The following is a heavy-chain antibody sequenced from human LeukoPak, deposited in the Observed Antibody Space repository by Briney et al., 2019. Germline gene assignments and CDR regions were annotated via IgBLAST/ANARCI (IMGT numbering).Heavy chain of an antibody. CDR2: FSGSGGST. J-gene: IGHJ3*02. D-gene: IGHD5-12*01. CDR1: GFTLSSYA. V-gene: IGHV3-23*01. CDR3: AKANSGYVAAAFDI. Sequence: GGSLRLSCAASGFTLSSYAMSWVRQVPGKGLEWVSIFSGSGGSTHSADSVKGRFTISRDNSKNTLYLQMNSLRVDDTAVYYCAKANSGYVAAAFDIWGQGAMVTVSS.